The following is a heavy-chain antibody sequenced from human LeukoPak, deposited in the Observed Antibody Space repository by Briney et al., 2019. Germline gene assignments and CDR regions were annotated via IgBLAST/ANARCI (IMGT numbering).Heavy chain of an antibody. D-gene: IGHD1-1*01. V-gene: IGHV3-23*01. J-gene: IGHJ4*02. CDR2: VSGRGSST. Sequence: GGSLRLSCEGSGFSFSNYVMNWVRQAPGKGLEWVSGVSGRGSSTYYADSVKGRFTISRDNSKNTVYLQMKSLRAEDTAIHFCAKYTTPYYFDYWGQGILVTVSP. CDR1: GFSFSNYV. CDR3: AKYTTPYYFDY.